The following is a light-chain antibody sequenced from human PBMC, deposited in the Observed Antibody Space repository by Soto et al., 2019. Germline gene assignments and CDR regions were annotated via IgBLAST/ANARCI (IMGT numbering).Light chain of an antibody. CDR2: LNSDGSH. CDR3: QTWGNGIVV. V-gene: IGLV4-69*01. Sequence: QPVLTQSPSASASLGASVKLTCTLSSGHSSYAIAWHQQQPEKGPRYLMKLNSDGSHSKRDGIPARFSGSSSGAERYLTISSLQSEDEADYYCQTWGNGIVVFGGGTKLTVL. CDR1: SGHSSYA. J-gene: IGLJ2*01.